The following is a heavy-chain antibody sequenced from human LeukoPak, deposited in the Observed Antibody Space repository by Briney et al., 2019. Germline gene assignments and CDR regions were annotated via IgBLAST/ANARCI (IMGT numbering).Heavy chain of an antibody. V-gene: IGHV3-30*03. J-gene: IGHJ4*02. CDR2: ISYDGSNK. Sequence: GGSLRLSCAASGFTFSSYGMHWVRQAPGKGLEWVAVISYDGSNKYYADSVKGRFTISRDNSKNTLYLQMNSQRAEDTAVYYCARDARSGYDYFDYWGQGTLVTVSS. D-gene: IGHD3-3*01. CDR1: GFTFSSYG. CDR3: ARDARSGYDYFDY.